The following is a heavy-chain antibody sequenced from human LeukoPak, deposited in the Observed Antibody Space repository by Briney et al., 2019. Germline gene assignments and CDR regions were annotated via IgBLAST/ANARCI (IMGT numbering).Heavy chain of an antibody. CDR2: IYHSGTA. CDR3: ARVGDNDSSGYYKGNY. D-gene: IGHD3-22*01. J-gene: IGHJ4*02. Sequence: SETLSLTCAVSGYSITSGYYWGWIRQPPGKGLEWIGSIYHSGTASYNPSLKSRVTISVDTSKNQFSLELSSVTAADTAVYYCARVGDNDSSGYYKGNYWGQGILVTVSS. CDR1: GYSITSGYY. V-gene: IGHV4-38-2*01.